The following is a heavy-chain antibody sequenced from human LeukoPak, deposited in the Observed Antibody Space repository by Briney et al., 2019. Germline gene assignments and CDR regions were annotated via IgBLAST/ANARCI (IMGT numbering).Heavy chain of an antibody. CDR3: ARDRLHYGEYEKTFDY. CDR1: GFTFSSYA. CDR2: ISSNGGST. D-gene: IGHD4-17*01. J-gene: IGHJ4*02. Sequence: PGGSLRLSCAASGFTFSSYAMHWVRQAPGKGLEYVSAISSNGGSTYYANSVKGRFTISRDNSKNTLYLQMGSLRAEDMAVYYCARDRLHYGEYEKTFDYWGQGTLVTVSS. V-gene: IGHV3-64*01.